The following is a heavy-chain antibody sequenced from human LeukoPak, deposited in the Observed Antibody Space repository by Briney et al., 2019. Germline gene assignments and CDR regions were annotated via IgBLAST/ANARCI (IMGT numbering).Heavy chain of an antibody. CDR1: GFTFSNYW. V-gene: IGHV3-74*01. Sequence: GGSLRLSCAASGFTFSNYWMHWVRQAPGKGLVWVSRINSDGINTSYADSVKGRFTISRDNSKNTLYLQMNSLRAEDTAVYYCAKDLKRYYYGSGSSSEFDYWGQGTLVTVSS. CDR3: AKDLKRYYYGSGSSSEFDY. CDR2: INSDGINT. J-gene: IGHJ4*02. D-gene: IGHD3-10*01.